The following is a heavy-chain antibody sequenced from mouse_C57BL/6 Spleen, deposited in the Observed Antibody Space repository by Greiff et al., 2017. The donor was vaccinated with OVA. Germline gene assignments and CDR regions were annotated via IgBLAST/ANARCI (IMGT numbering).Heavy chain of an antibody. CDR3: ARARGY. CDR2: INPSTGGT. CDR1: GYSFTGYY. Sequence: VQLQQSGPELVKPGASVKISCKASGYSFTGYYMHWVKQSPEQSLEWIGEINPSTGGTTYNQKFKAKATLTVDKSSSTAYMQLKSLTSEDSAVYYCARARGYWGQGTTLTVSS. J-gene: IGHJ2*01. V-gene: IGHV1-42*01.